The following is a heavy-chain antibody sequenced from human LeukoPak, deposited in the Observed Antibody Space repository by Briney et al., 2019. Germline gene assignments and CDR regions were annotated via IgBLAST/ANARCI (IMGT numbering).Heavy chain of an antibody. J-gene: IGHJ4*02. V-gene: IGHV3-23*01. CDR1: GFTFNSYA. CDR2: ISGSGGST. CDR3: AKEALDIVVIPAAMMDY. D-gene: IGHD2-2*03. Sequence: GGSLRLSCAASGFTFNSYAMSWVRQAPGKGLEWVSAISGSGGSTYYADSVKGRFTISRDNSKNTLYLQMNSLRAEDTAVYYCAKEALDIVVIPAAMMDYWGQGTLVTVSS.